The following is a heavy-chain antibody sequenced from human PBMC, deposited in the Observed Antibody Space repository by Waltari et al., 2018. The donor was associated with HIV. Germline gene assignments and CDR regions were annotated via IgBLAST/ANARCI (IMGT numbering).Heavy chain of an antibody. CDR2: INPSGGST. CDR3: ASIAVAGSDFDY. V-gene: IGHV1-46*01. J-gene: IGHJ4*02. CDR1: GYTFTSYY. D-gene: IGHD6-19*01. Sequence: QVQLVQSGAEVKKPGASVKVSCKASGYTFTSYYMPWVRQAPGQGLEWMGIINPSGGSTSYAQKFQGRVTMTRDTSTSTVYMELSSLRSEDTAVYYCASIAVAGSDFDYWGQGTLVTVSS.